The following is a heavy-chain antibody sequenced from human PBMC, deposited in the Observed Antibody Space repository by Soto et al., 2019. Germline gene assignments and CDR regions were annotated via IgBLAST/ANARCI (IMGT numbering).Heavy chain of an antibody. J-gene: IGHJ6*02. CDR3: ARVLGCSSTSCYPPSYYYGMDV. CDR1: GGTFSSYA. Sequence: SVKVSCKASGGTFSSYAISWVRQAPGQGLEWMGGIIPIFGTANYAQKFQGRVTITADESTSTAYMELSSLRSEDAAVYYCARVLGCSSTSCYPPSYYYGMDVWGQGTTVTVSS. CDR2: IIPIFGTA. D-gene: IGHD2-2*01. V-gene: IGHV1-69*13.